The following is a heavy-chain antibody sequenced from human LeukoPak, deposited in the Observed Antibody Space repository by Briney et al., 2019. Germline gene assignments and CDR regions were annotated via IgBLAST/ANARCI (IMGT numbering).Heavy chain of an antibody. CDR1: GFTFSSYD. V-gene: IGHV3-13*04. CDR2: IGSAGDT. CDR3: ARGGAGMGFGDLLSPFDH. D-gene: IGHD3-10*01. J-gene: IGHJ4*02. Sequence: PGGSLRLSCATSGFTFSSYDMHWVRQPTGKGLEWVSAIGSAGDTYYPGSVRGRFTISRENGKNSLYLQMNSLRAGDTAVYYCARGGAGMGFGDLLSPFDHWGQGALVTVSS.